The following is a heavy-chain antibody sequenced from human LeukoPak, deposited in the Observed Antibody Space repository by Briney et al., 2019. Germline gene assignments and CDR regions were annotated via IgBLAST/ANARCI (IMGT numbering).Heavy chain of an antibody. CDR3: AREGEMATILQSYRNFDY. CDR2: IIPIFGTA. CDR1: GYTFTSYA. J-gene: IGHJ4*02. D-gene: IGHD5-24*01. V-gene: IGHV1-69*13. Sequence: ASVKVSCKASGYTFTSYAISWVRQAPGQGLEWMGGIIPIFGTANYAQKFQGRVTITADESTSTAYMELSSLRSEDTAVYYCAREGEMATILQSYRNFDYWGQGTLVTVSS.